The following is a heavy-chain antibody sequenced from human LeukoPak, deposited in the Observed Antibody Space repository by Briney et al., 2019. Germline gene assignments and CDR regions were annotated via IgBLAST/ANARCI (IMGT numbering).Heavy chain of an antibody. D-gene: IGHD2-15*01. V-gene: IGHV4-59*01. J-gene: IGHJ3*02. CDR1: GGSISSYY. CDR2: IYYSGST. CDR3: ARGRGYCSGGSCYDALDI. Sequence: SETLSLTCTVSGGSISSYYWSWIRQPPGKGLEWIGYIYYSGSTNYNPSLKSRVTISVDTSKNQFSLKLSSVTAADTAVYYCARGRGYCSGGSCYDALDIWGQGTMVTVSS.